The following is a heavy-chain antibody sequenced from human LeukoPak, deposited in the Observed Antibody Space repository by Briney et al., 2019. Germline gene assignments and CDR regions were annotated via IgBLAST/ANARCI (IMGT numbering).Heavy chain of an antibody. D-gene: IGHD3-10*01. J-gene: IGHJ6*02. CDR1: GFTFSSYW. Sequence: GGSLRLSCAASGFTFSSYWMSWIRQAPGKGLEWVSYISSSGSTIYYADSVKGRFTISRDNAKNSLYLQMNSLRAEDTAVYYCARYVLLYYGMDVWGQGTTVTVSS. V-gene: IGHV3-11*01. CDR2: ISSSGSTI. CDR3: ARYVLLYYGMDV.